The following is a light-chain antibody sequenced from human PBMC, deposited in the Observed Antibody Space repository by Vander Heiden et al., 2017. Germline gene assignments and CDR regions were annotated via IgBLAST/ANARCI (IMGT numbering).Light chain of an antibody. CDR1: QSVSSY. J-gene: IGKJ5*01. V-gene: IGKV3-11*01. CDR3: QQRSNWPLLIT. Sequence: ELVLTQSPATLSLSPGERATLSCRASQSVSSYLAWYQQKPGQAPRLLIYDASNRATGIPARFSGSGSGTDFTLTISSLEPEDFAVYYCQQRSNWPLLITFGQGTRLEIK. CDR2: DAS.